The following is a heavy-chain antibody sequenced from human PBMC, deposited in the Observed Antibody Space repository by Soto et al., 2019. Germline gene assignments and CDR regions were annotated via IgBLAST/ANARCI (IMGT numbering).Heavy chain of an antibody. CDR2: IIPILGIA. CDR1: GGTFSSYT. Sequence: SVKVSCKASGGTFSSYTSSWVRQAPGQGLEWMGRIIPILGIANYAQKFQGRVTITADKSTSTAYMELSSLRSEDTAVYYCARNKPLYGSGSYPFDPWGQGTLVTVSS. CDR3: ARNKPLYGSGSYPFDP. V-gene: IGHV1-69*02. J-gene: IGHJ5*02. D-gene: IGHD3-10*01.